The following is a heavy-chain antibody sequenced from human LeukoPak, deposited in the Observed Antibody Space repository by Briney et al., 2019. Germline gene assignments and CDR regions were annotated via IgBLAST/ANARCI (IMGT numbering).Heavy chain of an antibody. CDR3: ARGRGGFTLVRGVLTPKKKGYYFDY. D-gene: IGHD3-10*01. CDR1: GFTFSSYG. J-gene: IGHJ4*02. Sequence: PGGSLRLSCAASGFTFSSYGMSWIRQPPGKWLEWIGEINPSGSTNYNPSLKSRVTISVDTSKNQLSLRLTSVTAADTSVYFCARGRGGFTLVRGVLTPKKKGYYFDYWGQGTLVTVSS. V-gene: IGHV4-34*01. CDR2: INPSGST.